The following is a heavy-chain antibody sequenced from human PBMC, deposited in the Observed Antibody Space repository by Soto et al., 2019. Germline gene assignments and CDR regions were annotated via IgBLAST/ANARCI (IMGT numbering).Heavy chain of an antibody. Sequence: GESLKISCKGSGYSFTSYWIAWVRQMPGKGLECMGIIYPGDSDTRYSPSFQGQVTISVDKSINTAYLQWSSLRASDTAIYYCARHGKSSSMTNYFDSWGQGALVTVS. CDR1: GYSFTSYW. D-gene: IGHD1-1*01. CDR2: IYPGDSDT. CDR3: ARHGKSSSMTNYFDS. V-gene: IGHV5-51*01. J-gene: IGHJ4*02.